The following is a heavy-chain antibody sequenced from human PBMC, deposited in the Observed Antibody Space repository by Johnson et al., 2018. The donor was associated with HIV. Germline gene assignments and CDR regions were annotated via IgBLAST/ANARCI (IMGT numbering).Heavy chain of an antibody. J-gene: IGHJ3*02. CDR2: VKSISDGGTA. CDR3: TTGLSWNDAFHI. V-gene: IGHV3-15*01. Sequence: VQLVESGGGVVQPGGSLRLSCAASGFTFSNAWMSWVRQAPGKGLEWVGRVKSISDGGTADYAAPVRGRFTISRDTSENTLYLQMNSLKTEDTALYYCTTGLSWNDAFHIWAQGTMVTVSS. CDR1: GFTFSNAW. D-gene: IGHD1-1*01.